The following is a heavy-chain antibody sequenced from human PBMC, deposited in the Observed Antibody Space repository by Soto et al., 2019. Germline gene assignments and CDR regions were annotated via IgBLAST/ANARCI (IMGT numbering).Heavy chain of an antibody. Sequence: EVQLVESGGGLVQPGGSLRLSCAASGFTFSSYSMNWVRQAPGKGLEWVSYISSSSSTIYYAESVKGRYTTSRDNGKNSLYLHTSSLRDEEADGYDCARGGELLLSMDVWGQGTTVTVSS. D-gene: IGHD1-26*01. CDR3: ARGGELLLSMDV. CDR1: GFTFSSYS. V-gene: IGHV3-48*02. CDR2: ISSSSSTI. J-gene: IGHJ6*02.